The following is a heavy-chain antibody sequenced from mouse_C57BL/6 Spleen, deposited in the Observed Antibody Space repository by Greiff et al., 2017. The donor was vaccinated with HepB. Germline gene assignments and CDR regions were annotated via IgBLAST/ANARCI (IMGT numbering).Heavy chain of an antibody. CDR3: TGVGYVYDEAWFAY. J-gene: IGHJ3*01. V-gene: IGHV6-3*01. CDR1: GFTFSNYW. CDR2: IRLKSDNYAT. Sequence: EVKVEESGGGLVQPGGSMKLSCVVSGFTFSNYWMNWVRQSPEKGLEWVAQIRLKSDNYATHYAESVKGWFTISRDDSKSSVYLQMDNLRAEDTGIYYCTGVGYVYDEAWFAYWGQGTLVTVSA. D-gene: IGHD2-2*01.